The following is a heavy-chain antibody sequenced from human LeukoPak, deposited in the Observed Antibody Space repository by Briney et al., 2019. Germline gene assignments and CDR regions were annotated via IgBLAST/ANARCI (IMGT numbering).Heavy chain of an antibody. V-gene: IGHV4-59*12. D-gene: IGHD6-19*01. CDR1: GGSISSYY. Sequence: SETLSLTCTVSGGSISSYYWSWIRQPPGKGLEWIGSIYYSGSAYYNPSLKSRVTISVDTSKNQFSLKLSSVTAADTAVYYCARDVAVAGTTGWFDPWGQGTLVTVSS. CDR3: ARDVAVAGTTGWFDP. CDR2: IYYSGSA. J-gene: IGHJ5*02.